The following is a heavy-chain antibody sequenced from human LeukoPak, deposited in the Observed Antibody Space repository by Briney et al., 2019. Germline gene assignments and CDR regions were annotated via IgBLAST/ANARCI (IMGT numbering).Heavy chain of an antibody. CDR3: ARDQSCSSTSCYTGWFDP. D-gene: IGHD2-2*02. Sequence: SVKVSCKASGGSFSSYAISWVRQAPGPPIEWMGGIIPIFGTANYPQKFQCRVTITPEESTSTAYMELSSLRSEDTAVYYCARDQSCSSTSCYTGWFDPWGQGTLVTVSS. CDR1: GGSFSSYA. CDR2: IIPIFGTA. J-gene: IGHJ5*02. V-gene: IGHV1-69*01.